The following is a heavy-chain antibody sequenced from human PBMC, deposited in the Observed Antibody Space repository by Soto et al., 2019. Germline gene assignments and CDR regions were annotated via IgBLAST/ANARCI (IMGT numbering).Heavy chain of an antibody. J-gene: IGHJ4*02. CDR3: ARETCSSWYFDY. Sequence: QVQLVQSGAEVKKPGSSVKVSCKASGGTFSSYAIIWVRQAPGQGLEWMGGIIPIFGTANYAQTFQGRVTITADESTSTADMELSSLRSEDTAVYYSARETCSSWYFDYWGQGTLVTVSS. D-gene: IGHD6-13*01. CDR1: GGTFSSYA. V-gene: IGHV1-69*12. CDR2: IIPIFGTA.